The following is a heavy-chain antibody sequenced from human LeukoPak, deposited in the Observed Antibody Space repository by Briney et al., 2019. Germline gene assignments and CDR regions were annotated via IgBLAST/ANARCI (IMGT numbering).Heavy chain of an antibody. CDR3: TIPSGGSHYYYYYYMDV. V-gene: IGHV3-15*01. D-gene: IGHD1-26*01. CDR1: GFTFSNAW. J-gene: IGHJ6*03. CDR2: IKSKTDGGTT. Sequence: RTGGSLRLSCAASGFTFSNAWMSWVRQAPGKGLEWVGRIKSKTDGGTTDYAAPVKGRFTISRDDSKNTLYLQMNSLKTGDTAVYYCTIPSGGSHYYYYYYMDVWGKGTTVTVSS.